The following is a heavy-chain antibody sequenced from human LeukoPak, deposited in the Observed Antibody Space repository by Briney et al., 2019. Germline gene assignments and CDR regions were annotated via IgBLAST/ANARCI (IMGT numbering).Heavy chain of an antibody. CDR2: ISSSSSYI. V-gene: IGHV3-21*01. CDR3: ARGVIMITFGGVIVHDAFDI. J-gene: IGHJ3*02. D-gene: IGHD3-16*02. Sequence: GGSLRLSCAASGFTFSSYSMNWVRQAPGKGLEWVSSISSSSSYIYYADSVKGRFSISRDNAKNSLYLQMNSLRAEDTAVYYCARGVIMITFGGVIVHDAFDIWGQGTMVTVSS. CDR1: GFTFSSYS.